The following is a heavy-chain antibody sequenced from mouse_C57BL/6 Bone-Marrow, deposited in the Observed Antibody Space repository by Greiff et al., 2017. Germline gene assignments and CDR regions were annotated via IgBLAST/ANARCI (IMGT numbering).Heavy chain of an antibody. CDR1: GYAFTNYL. D-gene: IGHD1-1*01. J-gene: IGHJ2*01. Sequence: QVQLQQSGAELVRPGTSVKVSCKASGYAFTNYLIEWVKQRPGQGLEWIGVINPGSGGTNYNEKFKGKATLTADKSSSTAYMQLSSLTSEDSAVYFCARSDYYVSSYYFDYWGQGTTLTVSS. CDR3: ARSDYYVSSYYFDY. V-gene: IGHV1-54*01. CDR2: INPGSGGT.